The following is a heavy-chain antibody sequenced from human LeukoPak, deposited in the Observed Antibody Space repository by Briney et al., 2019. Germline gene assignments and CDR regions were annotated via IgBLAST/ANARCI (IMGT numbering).Heavy chain of an antibody. D-gene: IGHD3-10*01. CDR3: AREMGGDYGSGTFFDL. CDR1: EFVFSDYY. CDR2: VSSGGSTI. Sequence: GGSLRLSCAASEFVFSDYYMSWVRQAPGKGLEWVSYVSSGGSTIYYADSVKGRFTISRDNAKNSLYLQMNSLRAEDTAVYYCAREMGGDYGSGTFFDLWGQGNMVTVSS. V-gene: IGHV3-11*01. J-gene: IGHJ4*02.